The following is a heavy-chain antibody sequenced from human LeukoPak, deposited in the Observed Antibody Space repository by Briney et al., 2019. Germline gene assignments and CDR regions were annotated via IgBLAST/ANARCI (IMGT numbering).Heavy chain of an antibody. CDR2: IYYSGST. CDR3: ARDQGTIILGYFDY. V-gene: IGHV4-39*07. J-gene: IGHJ4*02. CDR1: GGSIRSNTYD. D-gene: IGHD3-22*01. Sequence: SKTLTLTCTVSGGSIRSNTYDGGGIRPPPGKGLAGLESIYYSGSTYYNPSLKSRVTISVDTSKNQFSLKLSSVTAADTAVYYCARDQGTIILGYFDYWGQGTLVTVSS.